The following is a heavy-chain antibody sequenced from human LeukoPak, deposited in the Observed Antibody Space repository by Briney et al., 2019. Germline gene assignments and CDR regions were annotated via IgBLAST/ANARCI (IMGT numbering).Heavy chain of an antibody. J-gene: IGHJ2*01. CDR3: ARSSTVPRYWYSDL. V-gene: IGHV1-69*04. D-gene: IGHD4-17*01. CDR1: GGTFSSYA. Sequence: SVKVSCKASGGTFSSYAISWVRQAPGQGLEWMGRIIPILGIANYAQKFQGRVTITADKSTSTAYMELSSLRSEDTAVYFCARSSTVPRYWYSDLWGRGTLVTVSS. CDR2: IIPILGIA.